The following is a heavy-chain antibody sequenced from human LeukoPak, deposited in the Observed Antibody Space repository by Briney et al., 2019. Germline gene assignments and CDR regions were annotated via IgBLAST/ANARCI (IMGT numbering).Heavy chain of an antibody. Sequence: GGSLRLSCAASGFTFSSYAMSWVRQAPGKGLEWVSAISGSGGSTYYADSVKGRFTISGDNSKNTLYLQMNSLRAEDTAVYYCAKDSKSPPSVGYWGQGTLVTVSS. J-gene: IGHJ4*02. CDR2: ISGSGGST. CDR1: GFTFSSYA. CDR3: AKDSKSPPSVGY. V-gene: IGHV3-23*01.